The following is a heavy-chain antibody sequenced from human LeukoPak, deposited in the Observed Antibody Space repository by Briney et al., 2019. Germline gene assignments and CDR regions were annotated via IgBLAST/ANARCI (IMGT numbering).Heavy chain of an antibody. D-gene: IGHD3/OR15-3a*01. CDR3: ARERDYYFDY. Sequence: GGALRLSCAASGFTFSDYYMSWIRQAPGKGLEWVSYISSSGSITYYADSVKGRFTISRDNAKNSLYLQTNNLRAEDTAVYYCARERDYYFDYWGQGTLVSVSS. CDR1: GFTFSDYY. CDR2: ISSSGSIT. J-gene: IGHJ4*02. V-gene: IGHV3-11*01.